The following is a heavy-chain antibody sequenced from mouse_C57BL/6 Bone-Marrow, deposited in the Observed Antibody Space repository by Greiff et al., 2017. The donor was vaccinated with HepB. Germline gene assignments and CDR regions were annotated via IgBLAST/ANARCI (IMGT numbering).Heavy chain of an antibody. CDR2: TYPGSGST. D-gene: IGHD2-2*01. CDR3: ARLWLRRFAY. Sequence: VQLQQPGAELVTPGASVKISCKASGSTFPSYWITWVKQRLEQGLEWIGDTYPGSGSTNSNEKFKSKATLSVETSSSTAYMQLSSLTSEDSAVYYCARLWLRRFAYWGQGSLVTVSA. J-gene: IGHJ3*01. V-gene: IGHV1-55*01. CDR1: GSTFPSYW.